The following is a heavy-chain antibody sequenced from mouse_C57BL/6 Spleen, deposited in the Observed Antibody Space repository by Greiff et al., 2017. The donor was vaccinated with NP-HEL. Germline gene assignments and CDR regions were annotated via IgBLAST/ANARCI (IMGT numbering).Heavy chain of an antibody. V-gene: IGHV3-6*01. CDR1: GYSITSGYY. CDR3: AFDGYYGFAY. CDR2: ISYDGSN. Sequence: EVKLVESGPGLVKPSQSLSLTCSVTGYSITSGYYWNWIRQFPGNKLEWMGYISYDGSNNYNPSLKNRISITRDTSKNQFFLKLNSVTTEDTATYYCAFDGYYGFAYWGQGTLVTVSA. D-gene: IGHD2-3*01. J-gene: IGHJ3*01.